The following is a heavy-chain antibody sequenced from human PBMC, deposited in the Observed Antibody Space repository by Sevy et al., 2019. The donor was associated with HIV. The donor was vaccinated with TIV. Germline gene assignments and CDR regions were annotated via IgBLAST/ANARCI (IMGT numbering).Heavy chain of an antibody. Sequence: GESLKISCAASGFTFSSAWMSWVRLAPGKGLEWVGRIKSKTDGGTIDYAAPVKGRFTISREDSKNTLYLQMNSLKTEDTAVYYCITDPGYRGYDEEVINYYYYGMDVWGQGTTVTVSS. D-gene: IGHD5-12*01. CDR3: ITDPGYRGYDEEVINYYYYGMDV. CDR2: IKSKTDGGTI. CDR1: GFTFSSAW. V-gene: IGHV3-15*01. J-gene: IGHJ6*02.